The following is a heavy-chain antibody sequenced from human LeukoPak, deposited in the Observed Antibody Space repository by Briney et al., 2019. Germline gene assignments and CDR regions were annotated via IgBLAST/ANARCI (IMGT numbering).Heavy chain of an antibody. D-gene: IGHD3-3*01. Sequence: ASVKVSCKASGYTFTGYYMHWVRQAPGQGLEWMGWINPNSGGTNYAQEFQGRVTMTRDTSISTAYMELSRLRSDDTAVYYCARDPITIFGVVINLGLPTTGNNWFDPWGQGTLVTVSS. V-gene: IGHV1-2*02. CDR1: GYTFTGYY. J-gene: IGHJ5*02. CDR2: INPNSGGT. CDR3: ARDPITIFGVVINLGLPTTGNNWFDP.